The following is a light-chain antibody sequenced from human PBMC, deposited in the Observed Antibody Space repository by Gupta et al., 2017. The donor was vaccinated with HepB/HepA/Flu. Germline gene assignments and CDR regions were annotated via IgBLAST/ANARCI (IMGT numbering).Light chain of an antibody. CDR3: QQSYITPLT. Sequence: DIQMTQSPSSLPASVGDRVTITCRASQNINNYLNWYQQKPGKAPKLLIYAASSSQSGVPSRFSGSGSGTDFTLTISSLQPEDFASYYCQQSYITPLTFGQGRLMEIK. J-gene: IGKJ5*01. V-gene: IGKV1-39*01. CDR2: AAS. CDR1: QNINNY.